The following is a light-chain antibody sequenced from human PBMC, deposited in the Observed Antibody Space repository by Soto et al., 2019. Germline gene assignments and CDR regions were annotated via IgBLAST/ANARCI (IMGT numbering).Light chain of an antibody. CDR3: GSYSSSSTLYV. V-gene: IGLV2-14*03. Sequence: QSALTQPASVSGSPGQSITISCTGTSSDVGGSNYVSWYQQHPGKAPKLMIYDVSNRPSGVSNRFSGSKSGNTASLTFSGLQAEDEADYYCGSYSSSSTLYVFGTGTKLTVL. CDR1: SSDVGGSNY. CDR2: DVS. J-gene: IGLJ1*01.